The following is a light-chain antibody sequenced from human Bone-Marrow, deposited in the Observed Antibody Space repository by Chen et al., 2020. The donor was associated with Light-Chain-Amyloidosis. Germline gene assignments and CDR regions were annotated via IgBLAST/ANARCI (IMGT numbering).Light chain of an antibody. CDR3: QQYYSYPPT. CDR2: AAS. Sequence: AIRMTPSPSSFSASTGDRVTITCRASQGISSYLAWYQQTPGKAPKLLIYAASALQSGVPSRFSGSGSGTDFTLTISCLQSEDFATYYCQQYYSYPPTFGQGTKVEIK. CDR1: QGISSY. J-gene: IGKJ1*01. V-gene: IGKV1-8*01.